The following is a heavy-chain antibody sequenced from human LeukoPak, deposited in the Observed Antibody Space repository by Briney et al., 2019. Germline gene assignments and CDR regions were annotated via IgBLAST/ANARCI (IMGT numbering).Heavy chain of an antibody. J-gene: IGHJ6*04. CDR2: ISGSGGST. CDR3: AELGITMIGGV. V-gene: IGHV3-23*01. D-gene: IGHD3-10*02. CDR1: GFTYSSYA. Sequence: GGSLRLSCAASGFTYSSYAMSWVRQAPGKGLEWVSAISGSGGSTYYADSVKGRFTISRDNAKNSLYLQMNSLRAEDTAVYYCAELGITMIGGVWGRGTTVTISS.